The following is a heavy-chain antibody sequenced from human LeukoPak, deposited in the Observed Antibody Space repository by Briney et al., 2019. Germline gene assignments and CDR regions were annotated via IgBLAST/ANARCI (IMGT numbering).Heavy chain of an antibody. Sequence: GGSLRLSCAASGFTFSNTWLSWVRQVPGKGLEWVGRIKSKSDGGTTDHAAPVKGRFTISRDDSKNTLYLQMNSLKTEDTAVYYCVTGHYRGGSCHNYWGQGTLVTVSS. CDR2: IKSKSDGGTT. J-gene: IGHJ4*02. CDR3: VTGHYRGGSCHNY. D-gene: IGHD2-15*01. V-gene: IGHV3-15*01. CDR1: GFTFSNTW.